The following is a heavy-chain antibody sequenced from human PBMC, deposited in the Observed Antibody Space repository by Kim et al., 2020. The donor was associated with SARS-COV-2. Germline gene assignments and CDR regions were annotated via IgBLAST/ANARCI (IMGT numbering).Heavy chain of an antibody. J-gene: IGHJ4*02. Sequence: RYSPSFQGQVTISADKSISTAYLQWSSLKASDTAMYYCARAYQLPPDGDYWGQGTLVTVSS. CDR3: ARAYQLPPDGDY. V-gene: IGHV5-51*01. D-gene: IGHD2-2*01.